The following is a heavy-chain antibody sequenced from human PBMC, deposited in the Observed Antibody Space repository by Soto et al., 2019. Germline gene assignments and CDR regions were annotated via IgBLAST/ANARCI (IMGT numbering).Heavy chain of an antibody. Sequence: SVKVSCKASGYTFTGCYMHWVRQAPGQGLEWMGRIIPILGIANYAQKFQGRVTITADKSTSTAYMELSSLRSEDTAVYYCARAYSSAWYFDLWGRGTLVTVSS. J-gene: IGHJ2*01. CDR3: ARAYSSAWYFDL. D-gene: IGHD6-19*01. CDR1: GYTFTGCY. CDR2: IIPILGIA. V-gene: IGHV1-69*04.